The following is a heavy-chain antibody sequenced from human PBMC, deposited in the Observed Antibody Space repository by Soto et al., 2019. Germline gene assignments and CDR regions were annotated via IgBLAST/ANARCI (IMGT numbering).Heavy chain of an antibody. V-gene: IGHV3-23*01. CDR3: TKYRSTSIATEFDP. CDR2: IVSGGTT. CDR1: GFTFSNYG. D-gene: IGHD1-26*01. Sequence: GGSLRLSCAASGFTFSNYGLSWVRQAPGKGLEWVSAIVSGGTTNYADSVRGRFPISRDNSKNTLYLQMDSLSADDTAIYYCTKYRSTSIATEFDPWGQGTLVTVSS. J-gene: IGHJ5*02.